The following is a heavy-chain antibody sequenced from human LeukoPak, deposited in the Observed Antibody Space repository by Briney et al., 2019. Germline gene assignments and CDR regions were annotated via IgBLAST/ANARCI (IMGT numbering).Heavy chain of an antibody. J-gene: IGHJ4*02. CDR2: ISSSGITI. CDR1: GFTFSDYY. V-gene: IGHV3-11*01. CDR3: ARFRYGGNVVDY. D-gene: IGHD4-23*01. Sequence: GGSLRLSCAASGFTFSDYYVSWIRHAPGKGLEWGSYISSSGITIDYADSVRGRFTISRDNAKNSLYLQMKSLRAEDTAVYYCARFRYGGNVVDYWGQGTLVTVSS.